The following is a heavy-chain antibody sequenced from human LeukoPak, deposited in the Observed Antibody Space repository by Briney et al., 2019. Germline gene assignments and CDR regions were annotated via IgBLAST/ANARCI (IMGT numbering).Heavy chain of an antibody. CDR2: ISGSGGST. J-gene: IGHJ3*02. V-gene: IGHV3-23*01. CDR1: GFTFSSYA. D-gene: IGHD1-7*01. CDR3: AKDRFYNWNYLGGAFDI. Sequence: PGGSLRLSCAASGFTFSSYAMSWVRQAPGKGLEWVSAISGSGGSTYYADSVKGRFTISRDNSKNTLYLQMNSLRAEDTAVYYCAKDRFYNWNYLGGAFDIWGQGTMVTVSS.